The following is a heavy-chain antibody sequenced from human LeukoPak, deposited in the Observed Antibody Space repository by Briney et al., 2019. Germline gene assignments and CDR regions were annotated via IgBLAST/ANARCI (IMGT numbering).Heavy chain of an antibody. V-gene: IGHV1-46*01. CDR3: ARARAAGTPRNYYYYHGMDV. D-gene: IGHD6-13*01. Sequence: GASVKVSCKASGYTFTSYAMSWVRHSPGQALEWMGIINPSGGSTSYAQKFQGRVTMTRDTSTSTVYMELSSLRSEDSAVYYCARARAAGTPRNYYYYHGMDVWGQGTTVTVSS. CDR2: INPSGGST. J-gene: IGHJ6*02. CDR1: GYTFTSYA.